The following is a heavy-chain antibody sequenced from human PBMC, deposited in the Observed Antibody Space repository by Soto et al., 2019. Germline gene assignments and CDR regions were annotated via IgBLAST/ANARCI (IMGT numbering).Heavy chain of an antibody. CDR3: ASPTVTPHYGMDV. D-gene: IGHD4-17*01. J-gene: IGHJ6*02. CDR1: GFTFSDYY. V-gene: IGHV3-11*01. Sequence: PGGSLRLSCAGSGFTFSDYYMSWIRQAPGKGLEWVSYISSSGSTIYYADSVKGRFTISRDNAKNSLYLQMNSLRAEDTAAYYCASPTVTPHYGMDVWGQGTTVTVSS. CDR2: ISSSGSTI.